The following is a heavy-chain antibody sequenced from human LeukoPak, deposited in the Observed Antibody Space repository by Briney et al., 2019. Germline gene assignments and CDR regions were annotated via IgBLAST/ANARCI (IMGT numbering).Heavy chain of an antibody. D-gene: IGHD4-17*01. CDR3: ARDYGDYTSAFDI. J-gene: IGHJ3*02. Sequence: GGSLRLSCAASGFTFSSYAMHWVRQAPGKGLEWVAVISYDGSNKYYADSVKGRFTISRDNSKNTLYLQMNSLRAEDTAVYYCARDYGDYTSAFDIWGQGTMVTVSS. CDR2: ISYDGSNK. CDR1: GFTFSSYA. V-gene: IGHV3-30-3*01.